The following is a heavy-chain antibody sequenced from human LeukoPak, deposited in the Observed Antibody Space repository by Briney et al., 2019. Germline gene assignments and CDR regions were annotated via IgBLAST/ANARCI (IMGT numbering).Heavy chain of an antibody. J-gene: IGHJ4*02. CDR3: AKERLKTTVVTPFDY. Sequence: GGSLRLSCAASGFTFSSYAMSWVRQAPGKGLEWVSANSGSGGSTYYADSVKGRFTISRDNSKNTPYLQMNSLRAEDTAVYYCAKERLKTTVVTPFDYWGQGTLVTVSS. CDR2: NSGSGGST. V-gene: IGHV3-23*01. CDR1: GFTFSSYA. D-gene: IGHD4-23*01.